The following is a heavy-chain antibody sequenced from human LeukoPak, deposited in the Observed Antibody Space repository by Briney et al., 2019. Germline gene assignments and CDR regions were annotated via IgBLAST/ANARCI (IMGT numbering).Heavy chain of an antibody. CDR1: GFTSDDYA. V-gene: IGHV3-9*02. CDR2: ISWNSGSI. CDR3: AKGLCGTYFDY. J-gene: IGHJ4*02. Sequence: SLRLSCAASGFTSDDYAMHWVRQAPGEGLEWVSGISWNSGSIGYADSVKGRFTISRDNAKNSLYLQMNSLRAEDTAVYYCAKGLCGTYFDYWGQGTLVTVSS. D-gene: IGHD1-1*01.